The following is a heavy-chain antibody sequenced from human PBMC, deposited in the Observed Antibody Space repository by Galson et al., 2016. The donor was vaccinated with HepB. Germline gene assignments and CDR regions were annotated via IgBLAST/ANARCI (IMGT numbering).Heavy chain of an antibody. CDR1: GFTFSDHY. CDR2: SRNNARRYRT. CDR3: ARSYYYGSGSVGDFDT. J-gene: IGHJ3*02. Sequence: SLRLSCAASGFTFSDHYMEWVRQAPGKGLEWVARSRNNARRYRTDYAASVQDRFAIPRDDSKQTLYLQMNSVKTENTAVYYRARSYYYGSGSVGDFDTWGQGTMVTVSS. D-gene: IGHD3-10*01. V-gene: IGHV3-72*01.